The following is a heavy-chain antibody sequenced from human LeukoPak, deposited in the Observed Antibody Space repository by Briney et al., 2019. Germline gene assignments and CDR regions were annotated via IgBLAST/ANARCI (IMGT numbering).Heavy chain of an antibody. J-gene: IGHJ3*02. Sequence: ASVKVSCKASGYTFTSYAMHWVRQAPGQRLEWMGWINAGNGNTKYSQKFQGRVTITRDTSARTAYMELSSLRSEDTAVYYCAGRSGNYYDSSGYYHAFDIWGQGTMVTVSS. CDR3: AGRSGNYYDSSGYYHAFDI. V-gene: IGHV1-3*01. CDR2: INAGNGNT. D-gene: IGHD3-22*01. CDR1: GYTFTSYA.